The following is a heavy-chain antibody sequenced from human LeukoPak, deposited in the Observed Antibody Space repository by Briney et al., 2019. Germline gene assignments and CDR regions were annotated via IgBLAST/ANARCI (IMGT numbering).Heavy chain of an antibody. CDR3: AKVASGSYYNWPFDY. V-gene: IGHV3-21*04. CDR1: GFTFSSYS. J-gene: IGHJ4*02. CDR2: ISSSSSYI. Sequence: GGSLRLSCAASGFTFSSYSMNWVRQAPGKGLEWVSSISSSSSYIYYADSVKGRFTISRDNSKNTVYLQMNSLRAEDTAVYYCAKVASGSYYNWPFDYWGQGTLVTVSS. D-gene: IGHD1-26*01.